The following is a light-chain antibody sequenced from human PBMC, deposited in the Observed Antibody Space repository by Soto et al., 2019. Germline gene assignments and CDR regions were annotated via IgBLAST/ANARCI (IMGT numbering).Light chain of an antibody. CDR2: WAS. J-gene: IGKJ1*01. Sequence: DIVMTQSPDSLAVSLGERATINCKSSQSVLYSSNNKNYLTWYQQKPGQPPKVLIYWASTRESGVPDRFSGSGSGTDFTPTISSLQAEDVAVYYCQQCYSTPRTFGQGTKVEIK. CDR3: QQCYSTPRT. CDR1: QSVLYSSNNKNY. V-gene: IGKV4-1*01.